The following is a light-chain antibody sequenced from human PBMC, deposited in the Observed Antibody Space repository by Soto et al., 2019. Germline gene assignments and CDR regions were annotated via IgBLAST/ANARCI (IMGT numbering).Light chain of an antibody. CDR2: GAS. V-gene: IGKV3-15*01. J-gene: IGKJ2*01. Sequence: ELVMTQSPASLSVSPGDGATLSCRASQSVASKVAWYQQKPGQGPRLLIHGASTRAVGVPARFSGSGSGTDFTLTISSLQSEDFAVYYCQQYHNWPPQYTFGQGTKLQIK. CDR1: QSVASK. CDR3: QQYHNWPPQYT.